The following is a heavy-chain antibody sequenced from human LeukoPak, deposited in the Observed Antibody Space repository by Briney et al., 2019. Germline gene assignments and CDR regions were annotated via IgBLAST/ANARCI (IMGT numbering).Heavy chain of an antibody. CDR3: ARADLGYYDSSGYYTPRWFDY. V-gene: IGHV3-48*01. CDR2: ISSSSSTI. D-gene: IGHD3-22*01. CDR1: GVTFSSYS. J-gene: IGHJ4*02. Sequence: GGSLRLSCAASGVTFSSYSMNWVRQAPGKGQEWVSYISSSSSTIYYADSVKGRFTISRDNAKNSLYLQMNSLRAEDTAVYYCARADLGYYDSSGYYTPRWFDYWGQGTRVTVSS.